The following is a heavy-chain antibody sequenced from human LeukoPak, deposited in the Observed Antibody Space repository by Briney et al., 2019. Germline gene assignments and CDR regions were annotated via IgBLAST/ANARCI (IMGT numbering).Heavy chain of an antibody. CDR3: ARVRASTMIVGYYYGMDV. CDR1: GYTFTSYD. Sequence: ASVKVSCKASGYTFTSYDINWVRQAPGQGLEWMGWMNPNSGNTGYAQKFQGRVTMTRNTSISTAYMELSSLRSEDTAVYYCARVRASTMIVGYYYGMDVWGQGTTVTVSS. CDR2: MNPNSGNT. J-gene: IGHJ6*02. V-gene: IGHV1-8*01. D-gene: IGHD3-22*01.